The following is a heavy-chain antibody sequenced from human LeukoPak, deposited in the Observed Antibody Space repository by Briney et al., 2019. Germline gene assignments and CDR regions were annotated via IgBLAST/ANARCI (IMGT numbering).Heavy chain of an antibody. CDR3: ARHIVGEQNFDY. D-gene: IGHD3-16*02. CDR1: GFTFGAYW. J-gene: IGHJ4*02. Sequence: GGSLRLPCAASGFTFGAYWMSWFRQAPGKGPEWVASIKEDGSAQFYVDSLEGRFTISRDNAKNTLYLQMDTVRVEDTAVYYCARHIVGEQNFDYWSQGTLVTVSS. CDR2: IKEDGSAQ. V-gene: IGHV3-7*01.